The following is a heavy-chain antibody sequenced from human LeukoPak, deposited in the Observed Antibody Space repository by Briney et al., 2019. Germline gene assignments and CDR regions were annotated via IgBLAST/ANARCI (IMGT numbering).Heavy chain of an antibody. J-gene: IGHJ4*02. CDR2: IRNKAYGATT. CDR1: GVIFGDYA. V-gene: IGHV3-49*03. D-gene: IGHD6-13*01. Sequence: GGSLRLSCTTSGVIFGDYAMNWFRQAPGQGLEWVGFIRNKAYGATTEYAASVKGRFTISRDDSKSIAYLQMNSVRTEDTAMYYCTRDLRSSWSLHYFDYWGQGTLVTVSS. CDR3: TRDLRSSWSLHYFDY.